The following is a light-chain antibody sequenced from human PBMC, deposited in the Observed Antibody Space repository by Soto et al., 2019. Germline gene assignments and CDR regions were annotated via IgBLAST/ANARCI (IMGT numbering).Light chain of an antibody. CDR1: SSDVGGYNY. Sequence: ALTQPASVSGSPGQSITISCTGTSSDVGGYNYVSWYQQHPGKAPKLMIYEVSNRPSGVSNRFSGSKSGNTASLTISGLQAEDEADYYCSSYTSSSTLRVFGTGTKVNVL. V-gene: IGLV2-14*01. CDR3: SSYTSSSTLRV. J-gene: IGLJ1*01. CDR2: EVS.